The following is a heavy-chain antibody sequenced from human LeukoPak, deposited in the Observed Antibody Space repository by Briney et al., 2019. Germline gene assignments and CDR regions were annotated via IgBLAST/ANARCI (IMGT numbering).Heavy chain of an antibody. Sequence: GGSLRLSCAASGFTFSSYWVHWVRQPPGKGLVWVSSINSDGSRTNYADSVKGRFTITRDNAKNTLNLQMNSLRAEDTVVYYCAVWLVDYWGQGTLVTVSS. CDR1: GFTFSSYW. D-gene: IGHD3-10*01. V-gene: IGHV3-74*01. CDR3: AVWLVDY. J-gene: IGHJ4*02. CDR2: INSDGSRT.